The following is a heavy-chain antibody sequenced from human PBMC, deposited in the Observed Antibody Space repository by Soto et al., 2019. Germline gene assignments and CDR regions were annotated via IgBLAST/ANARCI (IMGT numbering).Heavy chain of an antibody. Sequence: PSETLSLTCTVSGGSISSYYWSWIRQPPGKGLEWIGYIYYSGSTNYNPSLKSRVTISVDTSKNQFSLKLSSVTAADTAVYYCARVDRGYDLVEGYYHYYGMDVWGQGTTVTVSS. V-gene: IGHV4-59*01. CDR1: GGSISSYY. CDR2: IYYSGST. J-gene: IGHJ6*02. CDR3: ARVDRGYDLVEGYYHYYGMDV. D-gene: IGHD5-12*01.